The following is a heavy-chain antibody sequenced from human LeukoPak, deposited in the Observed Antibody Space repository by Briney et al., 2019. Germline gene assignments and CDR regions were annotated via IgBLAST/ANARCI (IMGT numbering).Heavy chain of an antibody. J-gene: IGHJ5*02. Sequence: PGRSLRLSCAASGFTFSSYGMHWVRQAPGKGLEWVAVISYDGSNKYYADSVKGRFTISRDNSKNTLYLQMNSLRVEDTAVYYCARRGSYYAWGQGTLVTVSS. CDR3: ARRGSYYA. D-gene: IGHD1-26*01. CDR2: ISYDGSNK. CDR1: GFTFSSYG. V-gene: IGHV3-30*03.